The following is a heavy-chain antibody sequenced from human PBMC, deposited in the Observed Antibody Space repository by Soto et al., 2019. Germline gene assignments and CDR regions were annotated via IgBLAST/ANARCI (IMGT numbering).Heavy chain of an antibody. CDR3: ARLPFPWGWFDP. V-gene: IGHV3-11*01. CDR1: GIVFSDY. Sequence: QVQLVESGGGLVKPGGSLRLSCAASGIVFSDYMSWVRQAPGKGLEWLSYISGSGRTIYSADSVKGRFTISRDNATNSLYLQMISVRTEDTAVYYCARLPFPWGWFDPWGKGTLVTVSS. CDR2: ISGSGRTI. J-gene: IGHJ5*02. D-gene: IGHD3-16*01.